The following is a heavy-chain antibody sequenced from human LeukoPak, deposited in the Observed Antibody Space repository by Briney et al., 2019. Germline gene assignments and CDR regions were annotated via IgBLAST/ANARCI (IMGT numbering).Heavy chain of an antibody. J-gene: IGHJ4*02. D-gene: IGHD3-3*01. CDR3: AREPRFLEWSRNIY. Sequence: SETLSLTCTVSGGSISSHYWSWIRQPPGKGVECIGYIYYSGSANYNPSLKSRVTISVDTSKNQFSLKLSSVTAADTAVYYCAREPRFLEWSRNIYWGQGTLVTVSS. CDR2: IYYSGSA. CDR1: GGSISSHY. V-gene: IGHV4-59*11.